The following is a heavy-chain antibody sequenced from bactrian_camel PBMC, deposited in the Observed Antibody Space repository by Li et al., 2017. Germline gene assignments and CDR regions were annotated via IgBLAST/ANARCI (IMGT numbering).Heavy chain of an antibody. CDR2: FYPHSEGT. V-gene: IGHV3S60*01. CDR1: AYTYWSTYC. J-gene: IGHJ4*01. Sequence: HVQLVESGGGSVQAGGSLRLSCVFSAYTYWSTYCKVWFRQAPGKEREGVAYFYPHSEGTEYAASVKGRFTISRDNAENTVYLQMNRLQPEDTGVYYCANVPPTSLAVGLGARGQGTQVTVS. D-gene: IGHD5*01.